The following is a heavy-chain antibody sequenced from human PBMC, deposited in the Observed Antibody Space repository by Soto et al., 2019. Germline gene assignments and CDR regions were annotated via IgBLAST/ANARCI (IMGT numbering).Heavy chain of an antibody. J-gene: IGHJ4*02. D-gene: IGHD3-22*01. CDR1: GGTFSSYS. Sequence: GASVKVSCKAAGGTFSSYSSSWVRQAPGQGLEWMGGIIPIFGTANYAQKFQGRVTITADKSTSTAYMELSSLRSEDTAVYYCAKDSSGYYYSWGQGTLVTVSS. V-gene: IGHV1-69*06. CDR3: AKDSSGYYYS. CDR2: IIPIFGTA.